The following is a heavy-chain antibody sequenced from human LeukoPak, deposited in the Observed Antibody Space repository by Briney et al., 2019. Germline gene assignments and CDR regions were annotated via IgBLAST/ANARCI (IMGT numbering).Heavy chain of an antibody. CDR1: GYTFTSYY. Sequence: SCKASGYTFTSYYMHWVRQAPGKGLEWVAAIWYDGSNKYYVDSVKGRLTISRDNSKNTLYLQMNSLRAEDTAVYYCAREGDCTSSSCYRNAFDIWGQGTMVTVSS. CDR2: IWYDGSNK. V-gene: IGHV3-33*01. CDR3: AREGDCTSSSCYRNAFDI. J-gene: IGHJ3*02. D-gene: IGHD2-2*02.